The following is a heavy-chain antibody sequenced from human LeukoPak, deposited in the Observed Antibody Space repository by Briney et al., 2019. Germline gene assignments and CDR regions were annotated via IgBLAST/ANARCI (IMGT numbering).Heavy chain of an antibody. V-gene: IGHV1-2*02. CDR1: GYTFTGYY. CDR3: ARVSGEMATIFDAFDI. D-gene: IGHD5-24*01. CDR2: INPNSGGT. J-gene: IGHJ3*02. Sequence: ASVKVSCKASGYTFTGYYMHWVRQAPGQGLEWMGWINPNSGGTNYAQKFQGRVTITADKSTSTAYMELSSLRSEDTAVYYCARVSGEMATIFDAFDIWGQGTMVTVSS.